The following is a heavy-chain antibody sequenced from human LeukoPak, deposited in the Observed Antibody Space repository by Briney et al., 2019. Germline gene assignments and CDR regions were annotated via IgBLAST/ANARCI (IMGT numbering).Heavy chain of an antibody. CDR3: ARGAAADPRNYYYYYMDV. Sequence: GGSLRLSCAASGFIFSTYDMHWVRQGTGKGLEWVSAIGTVGDTHYADSVKGRLTISRDNTKNSLYLQMNSLRAEDTAVYYCARGAAADPRNYYYYYMDVWGKGTTVTISS. CDR2: IGTVGDT. J-gene: IGHJ6*03. V-gene: IGHV3-13*01. CDR1: GFIFSTYD. D-gene: IGHD6-13*01.